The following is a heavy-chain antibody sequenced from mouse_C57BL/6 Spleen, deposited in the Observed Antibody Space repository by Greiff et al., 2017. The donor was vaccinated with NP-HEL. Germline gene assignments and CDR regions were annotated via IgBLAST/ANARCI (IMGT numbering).Heavy chain of an antibody. J-gene: IGHJ4*01. CDR2: INPNNGGT. CDR3: ARGGDVEGAMDY. Sequence: EVQLQQSGPELVKPGASVKMSCKASGYTFTDYNMHWVKQSHGKSLEWIGYINPNNGGTSYNQKFKGKATLTVNKSSSTAYMELRSLTSEDSAVYECARGGDVEGAMDYWGQGTSVTVSS. D-gene: IGHD3-3*01. CDR1: GYTFTDYN. V-gene: IGHV1-22*01.